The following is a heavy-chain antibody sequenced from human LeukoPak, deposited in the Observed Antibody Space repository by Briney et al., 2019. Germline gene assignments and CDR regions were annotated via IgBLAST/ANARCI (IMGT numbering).Heavy chain of an antibody. J-gene: IGHJ4*02. Sequence: SETLSLTCSVSGGSINSHYWGWIRQPPGMGLEWIGYARDTGATKDNPSLSSRVTLSADTSKNQLSLRLRSVTAADTAVYFCATIKRGSIFGYFDFWGQGILVTVSS. V-gene: IGHV4-59*11. CDR1: GGSINSHY. D-gene: IGHD5-18*01. CDR3: ATIKRGSIFGYFDF. CDR2: ARDTGAT.